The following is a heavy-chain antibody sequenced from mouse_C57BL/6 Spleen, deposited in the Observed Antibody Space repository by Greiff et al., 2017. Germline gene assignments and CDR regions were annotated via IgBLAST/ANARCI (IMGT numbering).Heavy chain of an antibody. Sequence: EVQLQQSGAELVKPGASVKLSCTASGFNIKDYYMHWVKQRTEQDLEWLGRIDPEDGETKYAPKFPGKAPITADTSANTADLQLSSLTAEDTAVDYCARGTTVVATDYWGQGTTLTVSS. J-gene: IGHJ2*01. CDR2: IDPEDGET. D-gene: IGHD1-1*01. CDR3: ARGTTVVATDY. CDR1: GFNIKDYY. V-gene: IGHV14-2*01.